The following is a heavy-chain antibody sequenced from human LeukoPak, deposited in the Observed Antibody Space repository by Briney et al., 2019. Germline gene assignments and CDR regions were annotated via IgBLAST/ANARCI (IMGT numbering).Heavy chain of an antibody. Sequence: GGSLRLSCAASGFTFSRYEMNWVRQAPGKGLEWVSSISRSGDTIYFADSVKGRFTISRDNAKNSLYLQMSSLRAEDTAVYYCARDYASDYWGQGTLVTVSS. CDR3: ARDYASDY. V-gene: IGHV3-48*03. CDR2: ISRSGDTI. J-gene: IGHJ4*02. CDR1: GFTFSRYE. D-gene: IGHD3-10*01.